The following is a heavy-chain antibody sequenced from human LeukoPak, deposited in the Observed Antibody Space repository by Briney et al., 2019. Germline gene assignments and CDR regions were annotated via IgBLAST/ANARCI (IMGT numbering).Heavy chain of an antibody. CDR1: GGSFSGYY. V-gene: IGHV4-34*01. CDR3: ARARRSYYGSGSYYPYFDY. Sequence: SETLSLTCAVYGGSFSGYYWSWIRQPPGKGLEWIGEINHSGSTNYNPSLKSRVTISVDTSKNQFSLKLSSVTAADTAVYYCARARRSYYGSGSYYPYFDYWGQGTPVTVSS. D-gene: IGHD3-10*01. J-gene: IGHJ4*02. CDR2: INHSGST.